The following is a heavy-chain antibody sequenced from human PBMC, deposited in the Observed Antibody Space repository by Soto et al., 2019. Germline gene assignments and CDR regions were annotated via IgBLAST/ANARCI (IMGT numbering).Heavy chain of an antibody. CDR3: ARGRYGDY. V-gene: IGHV1-18*01. CDR2: ISAHNGNT. CDR1: GYGFTTYG. Sequence: QVHLVQSGAEVKKPGASVKVSCKGSGYGFTTYGITWVRQAPGQGLEWMAWISAHNGNTNYAQKLQGRATVTRDTSTSTAYMELRSLRSDVTAVYYCARGRYGDYWGQGALVTVSS. J-gene: IGHJ4*02. D-gene: IGHD1-1*01.